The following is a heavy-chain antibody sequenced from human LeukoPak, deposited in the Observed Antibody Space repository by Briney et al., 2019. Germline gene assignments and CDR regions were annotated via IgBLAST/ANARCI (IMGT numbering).Heavy chain of an antibody. CDR1: GFTFSAYA. Sequence: GGSLRLSCAASGFTFSAYAMNWVRHAPGQGLEWVSLISRDGKNTHYSESVKGRFTISRDDSTSTLFLQMSSLRPEDTALYYCARDLDSSGHYYDSPSDYWGQGTLVAVSS. CDR2: ISRDGKNT. D-gene: IGHD6-19*01. CDR3: ARDLDSSGHYYDSPSDY. J-gene: IGHJ4*02. V-gene: IGHV3-23*01.